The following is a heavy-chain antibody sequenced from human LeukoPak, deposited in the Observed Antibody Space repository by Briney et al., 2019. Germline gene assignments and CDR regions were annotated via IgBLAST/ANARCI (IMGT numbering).Heavy chain of an antibody. CDR3: AKNPLPTASHIYFES. CDR1: GFTFSSYA. CDR2: ISYDGSNK. J-gene: IGHJ4*02. Sequence: GGSLRLSCAASGFTFSSYAMHWVRQAPGKGLEWVAVISYDGSNKYYADSVKGRFTISRDNSKNTLYLQMNSLRAEDTAVYYCAKNPLPTASHIYFESWGQGTLVTVSS. D-gene: IGHD2-2*01. V-gene: IGHV3-30*04.